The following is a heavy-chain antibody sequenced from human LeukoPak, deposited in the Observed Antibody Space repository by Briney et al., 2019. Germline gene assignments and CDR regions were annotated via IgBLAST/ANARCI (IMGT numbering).Heavy chain of an antibody. CDR3: AKDSLPVVIIITGAFDI. CDR2: IKQDGSEK. J-gene: IGHJ3*02. V-gene: IGHV3-7*03. D-gene: IGHD3-10*01. Sequence: GGSLRLSCAAPGFTFSSYWMSWVRQAPGKGLEWVANIKQDGSEKYYVDSVKGRFTISRDNAKNSLYLQMNSLRAEDTAVYYCAKDSLPVVIIITGAFDIWGQGTMVTVSS. CDR1: GFTFSSYW.